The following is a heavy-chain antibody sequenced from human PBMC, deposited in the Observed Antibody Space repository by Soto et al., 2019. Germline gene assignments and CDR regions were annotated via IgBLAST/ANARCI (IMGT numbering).Heavy chain of an antibody. CDR2: ISSSSSYI. Sequence: GGSLRLSCAASGFTFSSYSMNWVRQAPGKGLEWVSSISSSSSYIYYADSVKGRFTISRDNAKNSLYLQMNSLRAEDTAVYYCARVVVVVAATPHYYYMDVWGKGTTVTVSS. CDR3: ARVVVVVAATPHYYYMDV. V-gene: IGHV3-21*01. CDR1: GFTFSSYS. J-gene: IGHJ6*03. D-gene: IGHD2-15*01.